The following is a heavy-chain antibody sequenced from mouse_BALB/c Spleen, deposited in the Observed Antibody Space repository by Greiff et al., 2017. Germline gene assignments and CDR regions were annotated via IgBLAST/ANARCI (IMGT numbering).Heavy chain of an antibody. V-gene: IGHV14-3*02. Sequence: EVQLQESGAELVKPGASVKLSCTASGFNIKDYYMHWVKQRPEQGLEWIGRIDPANGNTKYDPKFQGKATITADTSSNTAYLQLSSLTSEDTAVYYCARSNGSISYWGQGTTLTVSS. CDR1: GFNIKDYY. D-gene: IGHD1-1*01. J-gene: IGHJ2*01. CDR3: ARSNGSISY. CDR2: IDPANGNT.